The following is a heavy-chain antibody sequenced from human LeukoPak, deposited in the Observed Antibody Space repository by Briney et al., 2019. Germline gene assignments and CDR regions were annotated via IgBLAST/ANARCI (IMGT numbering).Heavy chain of an antibody. CDR3: ARVPSWLDDAFDI. Sequence: GGSLRLSCAASGFTFSSYSMNWVRQAPGKGLEWVSSISSSSSYIYYADSVKGRFTISRDNAKNSLYLQMTSLRAEDTAVYYCARVPSWLDDAFDIWGQGTMVTVSS. D-gene: IGHD5-12*01. V-gene: IGHV3-21*01. J-gene: IGHJ3*02. CDR1: GFTFSSYS. CDR2: ISSSSSYI.